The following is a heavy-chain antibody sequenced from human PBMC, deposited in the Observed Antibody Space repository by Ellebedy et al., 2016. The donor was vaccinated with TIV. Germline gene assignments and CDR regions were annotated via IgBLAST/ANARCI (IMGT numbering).Heavy chain of an antibody. CDR3: ATTDGDY. Sequence: MPSETLSLTCTVSRGPISRYYWSWFPQPPGKGLEWIGFIYYDGRSNYNAALKSRVDVSLDTSKNQVSLRLSSVTAADTAVYYCATTDGDYWGQGILVTVSS. CDR1: RGPISRYY. D-gene: IGHD4-17*01. V-gene: IGHV4-59*08. CDR2: IYYDGRS. J-gene: IGHJ4*02.